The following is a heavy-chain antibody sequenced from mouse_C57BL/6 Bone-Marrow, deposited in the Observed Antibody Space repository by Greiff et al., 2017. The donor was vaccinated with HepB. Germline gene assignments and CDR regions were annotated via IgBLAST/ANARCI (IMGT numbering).Heavy chain of an antibody. J-gene: IGHJ1*03. CDR1: GYAFSSYW. CDR2: IYPGDGDT. CDR3: AQIARGYFDV. V-gene: IGHV1-80*01. Sequence: VKLMESGAELVKPGASVKISCKASGYAFSSYWMNWVKQRPGKGLEWIGQIYPGDGDTNYNGKFKGKATLTADKSSSTAYMQLSSLTSEDSAVYFCAQIARGYFDVWGTGTTVTVSS.